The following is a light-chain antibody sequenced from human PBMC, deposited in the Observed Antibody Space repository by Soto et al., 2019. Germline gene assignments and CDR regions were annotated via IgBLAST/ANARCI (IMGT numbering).Light chain of an antibody. J-gene: IGKJ1*01. V-gene: IGKV3-20*01. CDR3: QQYGSSGT. Sequence: EIVMPQSPATLSVPPGERATVSCRASQSVSNNYLAWYQQKPGQAPRLLIYGASNRATGIPDRFSGSGSGTDFTLTISGLEPEDFAVYYCQQYGSSGTFGQGTKVDIK. CDR2: GAS. CDR1: QSVSNNY.